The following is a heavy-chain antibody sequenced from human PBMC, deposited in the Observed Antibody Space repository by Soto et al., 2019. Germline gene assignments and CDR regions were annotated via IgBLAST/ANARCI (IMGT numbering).Heavy chain of an antibody. Sequence: EVQLLESGGGLVQPGESLRLSCAASGFTFSSYAMNWVRQAPGKGLEWVSTISGSGGSIYYADSVKGRFTISRDNSKNTLYLQMSSLGAEDTAVYYCAKERAGRSSWYYVDYWGQGTLVTVSS. CDR2: ISGSGGSI. D-gene: IGHD6-13*01. J-gene: IGHJ4*02. CDR3: AKERAGRSSWYYVDY. CDR1: GFTFSSYA. V-gene: IGHV3-23*01.